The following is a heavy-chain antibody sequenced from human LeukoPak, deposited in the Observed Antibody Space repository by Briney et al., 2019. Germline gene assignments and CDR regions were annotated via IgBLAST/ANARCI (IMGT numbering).Heavy chain of an antibody. D-gene: IGHD6-19*01. CDR2: IYYTGKI. V-gene: IGHV4-59*08. Sequence: SETLSLTCAISGGSINSHYWGWIRQPPGKGLQWIGDIYYTGKINYNPSLKSRVTITLDTSKDHLSLNLTSVLAADTAIYYCVRRDTGWNYFDYWGQGILVTVSS. J-gene: IGHJ4*02. CDR1: GGSINSHY. CDR3: VRRDTGWNYFDY.